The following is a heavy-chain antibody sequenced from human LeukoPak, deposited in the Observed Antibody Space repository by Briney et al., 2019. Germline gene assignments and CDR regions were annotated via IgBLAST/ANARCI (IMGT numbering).Heavy chain of an antibody. CDR2: ISGSGGST. D-gene: IGHD3-22*01. J-gene: IGHJ4*02. Sequence: PGGSLRLSCAASGFTFSSYGMSWVRQAPGKGLEWVSAISGSGGSTYYADSVKGRFTISRDNSKNTLYLQMNSLRAEDTAVYYCAKGEGYYYDSSGYSLDYWGQGTLVTVSS. CDR3: AKGEGYYYDSSGYSLDY. CDR1: GFTFSSYG. V-gene: IGHV3-23*01.